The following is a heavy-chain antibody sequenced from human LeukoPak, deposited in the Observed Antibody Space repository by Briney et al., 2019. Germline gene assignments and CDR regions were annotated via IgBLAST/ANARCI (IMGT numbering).Heavy chain of an antibody. CDR2: TKPDGSEK. Sequence: GGSLRLSCAASGFSFSSYWLSWVRQAPGKGLEWVANTKPDGSEKYYVDSVRGRFTISRDNAKNLLYLQMSNLRAEDTAVYYCATDGYSSARDYWGKGTLVTVSS. V-gene: IGHV3-7*01. CDR1: GFSFSSYW. D-gene: IGHD6-25*01. CDR3: ATDGYSSARDY. J-gene: IGHJ4*02.